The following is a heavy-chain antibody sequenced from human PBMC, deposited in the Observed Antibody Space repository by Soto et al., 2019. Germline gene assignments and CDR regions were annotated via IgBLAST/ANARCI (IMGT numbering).Heavy chain of an antibody. V-gene: IGHV1-69*01. CDR3: ARDATNYYDSSGYRFDY. CDR1: GGTFSSYA. J-gene: IGHJ4*02. CDR2: IIPIFGTA. D-gene: IGHD3-22*01. Sequence: QVQLVQSGAEVKKPGSSVKVSCKASGGTFSSYAISWVRQAPGQGLEXXGGIIPIFGTANYAQKFQGRVTITADECTSTAYMELSSLRSEDTAVYYCARDATNYYDSSGYRFDYWGQGTLVTVSS.